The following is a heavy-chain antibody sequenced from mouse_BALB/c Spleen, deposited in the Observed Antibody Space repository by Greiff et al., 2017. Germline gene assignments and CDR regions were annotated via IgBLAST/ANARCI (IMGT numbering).Heavy chain of an antibody. D-gene: IGHD2-2*01. J-gene: IGHJ1*01. CDR2: IRNKANGYTT. V-gene: IGHV7-3*02. CDR1: GFTFTDYY. Sequence: DVMLVESGGGLVQPGGSLRLSCATSGFTFTDYYMSWVRQPPGKALEWLGFIRNKANGYTTEYSASVKGRFTISRDNSQSILYLQMNTLRAEDSATYYCARDDGYDSWYFDVWGAGTTVTVSS. CDR3: ARDDGYDSWYFDV.